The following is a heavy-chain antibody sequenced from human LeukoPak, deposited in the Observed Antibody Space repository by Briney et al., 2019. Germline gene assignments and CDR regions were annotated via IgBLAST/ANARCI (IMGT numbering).Heavy chain of an antibody. V-gene: IGHV3-7*01. CDR3: ARIVPAAIVVSWFDP. D-gene: IGHD2-2*02. J-gene: IGHJ5*02. Sequence: QSGGSLRLSCAASGFTFSSYWMSWVRQAPGKGLEWVANIKQDGSEKYYVDSVKGRFTISRDNAKNSLYLQMNSPRAEDTAVYYCARIVPAAIVVSWFDPWGQGTLVTVSS. CDR1: GFTFSSYW. CDR2: IKQDGSEK.